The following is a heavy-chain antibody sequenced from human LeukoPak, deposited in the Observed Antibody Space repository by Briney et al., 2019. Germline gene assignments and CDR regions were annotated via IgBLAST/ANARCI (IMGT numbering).Heavy chain of an antibody. CDR1: GYTFTGYY. V-gene: IGHV1-24*01. Sequence: GASVKVSCKASGYTFTGYYMHWVRQAPGQGLEWMGGFDPEDGETIYAQKFQGRVTMTEDTSTDTAYMELSSLRSEDTAVYYCATVPQEDCSSTSCYGYDDYWGQGTLVTVSS. CDR3: ATVPQEDCSSTSCYGYDDY. J-gene: IGHJ4*02. CDR2: FDPEDGET. D-gene: IGHD2-2*01.